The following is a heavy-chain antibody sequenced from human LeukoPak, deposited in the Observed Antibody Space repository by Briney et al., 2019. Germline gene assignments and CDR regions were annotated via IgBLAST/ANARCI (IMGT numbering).Heavy chain of an antibody. Sequence: GSLRLSCAASGFTFSSYAMSWVRQAPGKGLEWIGEINHSGSTNYNPSLKSRVTISVDTSKNQFSLKLSSVTAADTAVYYCARRTAAAGWFDPWGQGTLVTVSS. D-gene: IGHD6-13*01. V-gene: IGHV4-34*01. CDR3: ARRTAAAGWFDP. CDR2: INHSGST. J-gene: IGHJ5*02. CDR1: GFTFSSYA.